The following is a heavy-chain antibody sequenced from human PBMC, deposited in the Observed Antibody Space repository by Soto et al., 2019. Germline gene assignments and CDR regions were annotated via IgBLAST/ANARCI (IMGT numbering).Heavy chain of an antibody. J-gene: IGHJ4*02. CDR2: IYYSGST. Sequence: QVQLQESGPGLVKPSQTLSLTCTVSGGSISSGDYYWSWIRQPPGKGLEWIGYIYYSGSTNYNPSLKSRVTISVDTSKNQFSLKLSSVTAADTAVYYCARVARGPIAAAGSEVDYWGQGTLVTVSS. CDR3: ARVARGPIAAAGSEVDY. CDR1: GGSISSGDYY. D-gene: IGHD6-13*01. V-gene: IGHV4-30-4*01.